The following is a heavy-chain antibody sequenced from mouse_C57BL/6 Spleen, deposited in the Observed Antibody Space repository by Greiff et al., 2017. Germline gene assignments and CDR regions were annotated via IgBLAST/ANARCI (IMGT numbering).Heavy chain of an antibody. CDR3: ARSRYPLWYFDV. D-gene: IGHD1-1*01. CDR1: GYSFTDYN. V-gene: IGHV1-39*01. Sequence: EVQLQQSGPELVKPGASVQISCKASGYSFTDYNMNWVKQSNGKSLEWIGVINPNYGTTSYNQKFKGKATLAVDQSSSTAYMQLNSLTSEDSAVYYCARSRYPLWYFDVWGTGTTVTVSS. J-gene: IGHJ1*03. CDR2: INPNYGTT.